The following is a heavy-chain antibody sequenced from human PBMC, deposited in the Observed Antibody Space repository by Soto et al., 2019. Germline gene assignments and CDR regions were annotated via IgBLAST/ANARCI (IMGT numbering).Heavy chain of an antibody. V-gene: IGHV4-59*11. CDR1: GGSTSSHY. CDR2: IYYSGTT. Sequence: SETLSLTCTVSGGSTSSHYWSWIRQPPGNGLEWIGNIYYSGTTNYNPSLKSRVSISVDTSKNQFSLKLSSVTAADTAVYYCARAELVGATDYWGQGTLVTVSS. CDR3: ARAELVGATDY. D-gene: IGHD1-26*01. J-gene: IGHJ4*02.